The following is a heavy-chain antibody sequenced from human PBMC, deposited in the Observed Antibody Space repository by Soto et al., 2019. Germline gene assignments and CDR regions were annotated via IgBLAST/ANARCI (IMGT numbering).Heavy chain of an antibody. J-gene: IGHJ4*02. CDR1: GYTFTSYG. CDR2: INAYNGNT. Sequence: GASVKVSFKASGYTFTSYGFSWIRQAPGQGLEWMGWINAYNGNTNYAQKLQGRVTLTTDTSTSTAYMELRSLRSDDTAVYYCTRDPNGDLDFDYWGQGTLVTVSS. V-gene: IGHV1-18*01. D-gene: IGHD2-8*01. CDR3: TRDPNGDLDFDY.